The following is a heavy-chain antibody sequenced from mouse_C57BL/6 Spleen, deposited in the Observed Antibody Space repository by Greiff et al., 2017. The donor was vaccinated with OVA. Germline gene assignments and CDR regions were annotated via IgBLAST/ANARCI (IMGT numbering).Heavy chain of an antibody. J-gene: IGHJ1*03. CDR2: IDPSDSYT. CDR3: ASDPHLITTVVATEYFDV. CDR1: GYTFTSYW. D-gene: IGHD1-1*01. V-gene: IGHV1-69*01. Sequence: VQLQQPGAELVMPGASVKLSCKASGYTFTSYWMHWVKQRPGQGLEWIGEIDPSDSYTNYNQKFKGKSTLTVDKSSSTAYMQLSSLSSEDSAVYYWASDPHLITTVVATEYFDVWGTGTTVTVSS.